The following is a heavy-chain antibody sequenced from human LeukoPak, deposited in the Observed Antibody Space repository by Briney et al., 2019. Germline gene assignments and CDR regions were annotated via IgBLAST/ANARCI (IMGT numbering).Heavy chain of an antibody. CDR1: GFTFSSYV. D-gene: IGHD6-13*01. J-gene: IGHJ4*02. Sequence: PGGSLRLSCAASGFTFSSYVMSWVRQAPGKGLGWVSAIRGSATSTYYADSVKGRFTISRDNSKNTLYLQMNSLRAEDTAVYYCAKDTPDTVAAAPDDYYFDSWGQGTLVTVSS. V-gene: IGHV3-23*01. CDR2: IRGSATST. CDR3: AKDTPDTVAAAPDDYYFDS.